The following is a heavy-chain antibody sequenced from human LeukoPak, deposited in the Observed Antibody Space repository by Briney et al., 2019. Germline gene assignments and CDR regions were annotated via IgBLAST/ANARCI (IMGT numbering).Heavy chain of an antibody. J-gene: IGHJ5*02. D-gene: IGHD6-13*01. CDR1: GGSIRNYY. CDR3: ARRRQQLPHNWFDP. Sequence: SETLSLTCTVSGGSIRNYYGSWIRQPPGKGLEWVGYIYYSGSTSYNPSLKSRVTISVDTSKNQFSLKLSSVTAADTAVYYCARRRQQLPHNWFDPWGQGTLVTVSS. CDR2: IYYSGST. V-gene: IGHV4-59*08.